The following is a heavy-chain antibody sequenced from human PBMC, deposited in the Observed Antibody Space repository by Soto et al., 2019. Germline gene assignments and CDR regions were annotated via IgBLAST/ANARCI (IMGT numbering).Heavy chain of an antibody. J-gene: IGHJ4*02. Sequence: GGSLRLSCTASGFTFGDYAMSWVRQAPGKGLEWVGFIRSKAYGGTTEYAASVKGRFTISRDDSKSIAYLQMNSLKTEDTAVYYCTRVSWYYYDSSGYPYYFDYWGQGTLVTVSS. CDR3: TRVSWYYYDSSGYPYYFDY. V-gene: IGHV3-49*04. CDR2: IRSKAYGGTT. D-gene: IGHD3-22*01. CDR1: GFTFGDYA.